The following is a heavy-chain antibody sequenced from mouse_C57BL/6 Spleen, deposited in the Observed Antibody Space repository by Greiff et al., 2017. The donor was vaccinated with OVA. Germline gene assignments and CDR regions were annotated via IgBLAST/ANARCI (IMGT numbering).Heavy chain of an antibody. Sequence: QVQLQQPGAELVMPGASVKLSCKASGYTFTSYWMHWVKQRPGQGLEWIGEIDPSDSYTNYNQKFKGKSTLTVDKSSSTAYMQLSSLTSEDSAVYYCARSYSSEGFGVWGTGTTVTVAS. J-gene: IGHJ1*03. CDR1: GYTFTSYW. V-gene: IGHV1-69*01. CDR3: ARSYSSEGFGV. D-gene: IGHD2-10*01. CDR2: IDPSDSYT.